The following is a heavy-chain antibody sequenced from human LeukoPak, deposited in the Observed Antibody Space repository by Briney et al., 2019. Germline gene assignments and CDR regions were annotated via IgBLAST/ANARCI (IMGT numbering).Heavy chain of an antibody. D-gene: IGHD4-23*01. V-gene: IGHV4-39*01. CDR2: IYYSGST. J-gene: IGHJ3*02. CDR3: ARRGGGGNPTDGAFDI. CDR1: GGSISSGSYF. Sequence: SETLSLTCTVSGGSISSGSYFWAWIRQPPGKGLEWIGTIYYSGSTYYNPSLKSRVTISVDTSNDQFSLKLSSVTAADTAVYYCARRGGGGNPTDGAFDIWGQGTMVTVSS.